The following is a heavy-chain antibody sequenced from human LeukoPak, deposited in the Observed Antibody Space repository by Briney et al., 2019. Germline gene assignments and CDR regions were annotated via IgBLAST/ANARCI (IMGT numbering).Heavy chain of an antibody. Sequence: ASETLSLTCAVSGGSFSGHYWSWIRQPPGKGLEWIGEISHSGSTNYSPSLKSRVTISVDTSKNQFSLNLSSVTAADTAVYYCARALVRATMVWYFDLWGRGTLVTVSS. J-gene: IGHJ2*01. CDR3: ARALVRATMVWYFDL. V-gene: IGHV4-34*01. CDR2: ISHSGST. D-gene: IGHD5-12*01. CDR1: GGSFSGHY.